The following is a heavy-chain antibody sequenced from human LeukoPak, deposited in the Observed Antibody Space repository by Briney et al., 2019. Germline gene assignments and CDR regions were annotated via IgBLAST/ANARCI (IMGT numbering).Heavy chain of an antibody. D-gene: IGHD2-2*01. CDR2: ICGSGGST. CDR1: VYTHCSYP. V-gene: IGHV3-23*01. J-gene: IGHJ4*02. CDR3: AKHIGILLGPHIVVVPAAIVL. Sequence: GGSLRLSCAASVYTHCSYPVRWVRHAPKKGREWGSAICGSGGSTYYTDAVGGRFTISRDNYKNTLHMQMNSRRAEHTAVYYCAKHIGILLGPHIVVVPAAIVLWGQGTLVTVSS.